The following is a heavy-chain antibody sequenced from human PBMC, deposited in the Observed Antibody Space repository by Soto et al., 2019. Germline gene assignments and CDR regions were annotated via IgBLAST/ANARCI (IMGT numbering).Heavy chain of an antibody. CDR3: AHVYCGYDNFDY. V-gene: IGHV2-5*02. J-gene: IGHJ4*02. CDR2: IYWDDDK. Sequence: QITLKESGPTLVKPTQTLTLTCTFSGFSLSTSGVGVGWIRQPPGKALEWLALIYWDDDKRYSPTLKSRLTITQDTSKHQVVLTITNIDPVDTATYYCAHVYCGYDNFDYWGQGTLVTVSS. CDR1: GFSLSTSGVG. D-gene: IGHD5-12*01.